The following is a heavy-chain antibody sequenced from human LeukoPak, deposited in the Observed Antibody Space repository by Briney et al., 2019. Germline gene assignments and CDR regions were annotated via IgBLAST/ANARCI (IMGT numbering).Heavy chain of an antibody. J-gene: IGHJ4*02. V-gene: IGHV3-7*04. CDR2: IEQDGREK. D-gene: IGHD5/OR15-5a*01. Sequence: GGSLRRSCAASGFTLSTYWMSWVRQAPGKGLEWVANIEQDGREKYFLDSVKGRFTISRDNAKNSLFLQMNSLRGDDTAIYYCARHLAGDSLYRHFDYWGQGTLVTVSS. CDR3: ARHLAGDSLYRHFDY. CDR1: GFTLSTYW.